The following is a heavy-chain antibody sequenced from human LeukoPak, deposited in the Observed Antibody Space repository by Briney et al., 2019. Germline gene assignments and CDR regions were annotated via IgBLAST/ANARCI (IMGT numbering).Heavy chain of an antibody. CDR1: GFTFSSYS. V-gene: IGHV3-21*01. J-gene: IGHJ6*03. CDR2: ISSSSSYI. D-gene: IGHD1-1*01. CDR3: ARGGWNDVGDYYYYMDV. Sequence: GGSLRLSCAAPGFTFSSYSMNWVRQAPGKGLEWVSSISSSSSYIYYADSVKGRFTISRDNAKNSLYLQMNSLRAEDTAVYYCARGGWNDVGDYYYYMDVWGKGTTVTVSS.